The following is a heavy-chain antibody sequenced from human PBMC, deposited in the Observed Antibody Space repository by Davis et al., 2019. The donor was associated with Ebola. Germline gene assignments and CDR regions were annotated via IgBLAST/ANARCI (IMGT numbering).Heavy chain of an antibody. CDR3: ARRILGDSRGAVDV. J-gene: IGHJ6*02. CDR1: GFSFNIYG. Sequence: GESLKISCAASGFSFNIYGMYWFRQPPGKGLEWLSYIGASDEGISYADSVKGRFTISRDNAKNSVTLHMNRLRDDDMAVYYCARRILGDSRGAVDVWGQGTTVTVSS. V-gene: IGHV3-48*02. CDR2: IGASDEGI. D-gene: IGHD2-15*01.